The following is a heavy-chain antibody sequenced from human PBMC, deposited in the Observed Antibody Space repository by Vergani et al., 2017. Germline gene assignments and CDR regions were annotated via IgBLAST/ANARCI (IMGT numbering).Heavy chain of an antibody. CDR1: EYSFGNYW. Sequence: EVELVQSGPEMRKPGESLKISCKGSEYSFGNYWIGWVRQMPGKGLEWMGIIYPADSDTRYSPSFPGQVTISADKSISTAFLQWDSLKASDTALYYCARHTTYTDSWGQETLVTVSS. J-gene: IGHJ4*02. D-gene: IGHD1-1*01. CDR2: IYPADSDT. CDR3: ARHTTYTDS. V-gene: IGHV5-51*01.